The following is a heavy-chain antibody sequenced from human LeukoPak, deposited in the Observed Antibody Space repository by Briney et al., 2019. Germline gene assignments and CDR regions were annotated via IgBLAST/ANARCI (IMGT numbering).Heavy chain of an antibody. CDR2: ISYDGITK. CDR3: AIDPGDYYETNSLDF. D-gene: IGHD3-22*01. V-gene: IGHV3-30*03. J-gene: IGHJ4*02. Sequence: GGSLRLSCVASGFTFNSYGMHWVRQAPGKGLEWVAVISYDGITKQYIDSVKGRFTISRDNSKNTLYLQVNSLRAEDTALYYCAIDPGDYYETNSLDFWGQGTLVTVSS. CDR1: GFTFNSYG.